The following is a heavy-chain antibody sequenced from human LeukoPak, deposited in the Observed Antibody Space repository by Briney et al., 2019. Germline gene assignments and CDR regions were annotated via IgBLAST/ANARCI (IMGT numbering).Heavy chain of an antibody. J-gene: IGHJ4*02. D-gene: IGHD2-15*01. CDR1: GGSISSYY. CDR3: AREVVAATFDY. CDR2: IYYSGST. Sequence: SETLSLTCTVSGGSISSYYWSWIRQPPGKGLEWIGYIYYSGSTNYNPSLKSRVTISVYTSKNQFSLKLSSVTAADTAVYYCAREVVAATFDYWGQGTLVTVSS. V-gene: IGHV4-59*01.